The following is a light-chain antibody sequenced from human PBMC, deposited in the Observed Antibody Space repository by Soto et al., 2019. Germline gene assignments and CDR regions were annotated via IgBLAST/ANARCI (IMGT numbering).Light chain of an antibody. Sequence: EIVLTQSPGTLSLSPGERATLSCRASQSVSSSYLAWYQQKPGQAPRLPIYGASSRATGIPDRFSGSGSGTDFTLTISRLEPEDFAVYYCQQDGSSPETFGQGTRWIS. V-gene: IGKV3-20*01. CDR2: GAS. CDR3: QQDGSSPET. CDR1: QSVSSSY. J-gene: IGKJ1*01.